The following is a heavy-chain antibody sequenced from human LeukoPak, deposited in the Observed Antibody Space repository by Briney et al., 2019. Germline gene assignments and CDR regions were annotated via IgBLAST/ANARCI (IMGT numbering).Heavy chain of an antibody. CDR1: GGSISTISYF. CDR2: IFYSGST. CDR3: ARPATVTTSFWYFDL. Sequence: SETLSLTCTISGGSISTISYFWGWIRQPPGKGLEWIGSIFYSGSTYYNPSLKSRVTISVDTSKNQFSLNLSSVTAADTAVYYCARPATVTTSFWYFDLWGRGTLVTVSS. J-gene: IGHJ2*01. V-gene: IGHV4-39*01. D-gene: IGHD4-17*01.